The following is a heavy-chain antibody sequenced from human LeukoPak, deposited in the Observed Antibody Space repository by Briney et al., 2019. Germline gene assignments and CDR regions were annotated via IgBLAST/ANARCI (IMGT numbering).Heavy chain of an antibody. D-gene: IGHD3-10*01. V-gene: IGHV4-31*03. J-gene: IGHJ4*02. Sequence: SETLSLTCTVSGGSISSTEDHWTWIRQHPGKALEWNGYTSYSGYPDSNPSLKSRVTISLDTSKNQFSLKLSSVTAADTAMYYCAREPTQPLRFGEFHPFDNWGQGTLVTVSS. CDR2: TSYSGYP. CDR3: AREPTQPLRFGEFHPFDN. CDR1: GGSISSTEDH.